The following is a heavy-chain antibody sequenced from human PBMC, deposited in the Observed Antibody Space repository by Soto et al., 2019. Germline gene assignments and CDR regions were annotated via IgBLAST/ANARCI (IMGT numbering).Heavy chain of an antibody. CDR1: SVAFSKFI. D-gene: IGHD6-19*01. V-gene: IGHV1-69*13. Sequence: SVKVSCKASSVAFSKFIVPWVRPAPGLGLEWVGGIIPIFSTANYAQKFQGRVTITADESTSTSYMEVNNLRSEDTAVYYFAKVRYSSPMGYYYGMDVWGQGTTVTVSS. J-gene: IGHJ6*02. CDR3: AKVRYSSPMGYYYGMDV. CDR2: IIPIFSTA.